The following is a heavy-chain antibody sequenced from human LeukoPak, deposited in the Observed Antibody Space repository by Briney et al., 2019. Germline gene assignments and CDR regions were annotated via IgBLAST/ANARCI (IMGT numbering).Heavy chain of an antibody. V-gene: IGHV4-31*03. CDR2: IYYSGNT. D-gene: IGHD3-22*01. J-gene: IGHJ4*02. CDR3: ARTYYYDSSGYYQIDY. Sequence: LSLTCNVSGRPFNRGGYYWPWIRRHPGKGVEWIVYIYYSGNTYYNPSLKSRVTISVDTSKNQFSLNVSSVTAADTAVYYCARTYYYDSSGYYQIDYWGQGTLVTVSS. CDR1: GRPFNRGGYY.